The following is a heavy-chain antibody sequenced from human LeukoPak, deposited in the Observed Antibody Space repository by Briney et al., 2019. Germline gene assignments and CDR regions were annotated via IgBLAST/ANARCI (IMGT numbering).Heavy chain of an antibody. D-gene: IGHD3-22*01. CDR1: GFTFSSYA. CDR3: ARDPRGPTGYDSSGRDSFDY. J-gene: IGHJ4*02. Sequence: GGSLRLSCAASGFTFSSYAMHGVRQAPGKGLEWVALILYDGTMKYYADSVKGRFTISRDNSQNTLYLQMNIVRAEDTAVYYCARDPRGPTGYDSSGRDSFDYWGQGTLVTVSS. CDR2: ILYDGTMK. V-gene: IGHV3-30*04.